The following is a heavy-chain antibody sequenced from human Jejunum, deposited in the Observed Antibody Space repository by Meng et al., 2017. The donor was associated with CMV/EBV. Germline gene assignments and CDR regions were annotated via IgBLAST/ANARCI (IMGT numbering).Heavy chain of an antibody. CDR3: ARADYGDYEGPWFDP. J-gene: IGHJ5*02. V-gene: IGHV3-7*01. D-gene: IGHD4-17*01. Sequence: GFAFSGVWMSWVRQAPGKGLELVANIKQDGSEKNYVASVKGRFTISRDNAKNSVYLQMNSLSGEDTAVYYCARADYGDYEGPWFDPWGQGTLVTVSS. CDR1: GFAFSGVW. CDR2: IKQDGSEK.